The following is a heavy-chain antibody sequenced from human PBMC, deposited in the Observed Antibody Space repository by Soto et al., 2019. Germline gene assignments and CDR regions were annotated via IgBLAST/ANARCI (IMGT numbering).Heavy chain of an antibody. Sequence: SETLSLTCNVSGGSISSSISSYYWSWIRQPPGKGLEWIGYISYSGRSNYNPSLKSRVSISVDTSKNQFSLKLSSVTAADTAVYYCARRTYLTGYYFYFDYWGQGTLVTVSS. J-gene: IGHJ4*02. D-gene: IGHD3-9*01. CDR2: ISYSGRS. V-gene: IGHV4-61*01. CDR1: GGSISSSISSYY. CDR3: ARRTYLTGYYFYFDY.